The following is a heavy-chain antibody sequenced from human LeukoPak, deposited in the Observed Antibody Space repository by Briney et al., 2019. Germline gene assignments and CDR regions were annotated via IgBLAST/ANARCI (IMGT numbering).Heavy chain of an antibody. CDR2: IYHSGST. D-gene: IGHD2-21*02. CDR3: SREPRIVMVTALFDY. CDR1: GYSISSGYY. Sequence: PSETLSLTCTVSGYSISSGYYWGCIRQPPGKGLEWIATIYHSGSTYYNPSLQSRVTISLDTSKNQFSLKLSSVTAADTAVYYCSREPRIVMVTALFDYWGQGTLVTVSS. V-gene: IGHV4-38-2*02. J-gene: IGHJ4*02.